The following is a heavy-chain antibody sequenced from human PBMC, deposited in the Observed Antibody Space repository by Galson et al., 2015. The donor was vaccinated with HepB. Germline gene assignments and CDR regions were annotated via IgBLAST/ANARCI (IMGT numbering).Heavy chain of an antibody. CDR1: GFSLTTRGVG. V-gene: IGHV2-5*02. CDR2: IYWDDDK. D-gene: IGHD3-16*01. CDR3: AHIIITFGGVIGDDSFDI. J-gene: IGHJ3*02. Sequence: PALVKPTQTLTLTCTFSGFSLTTRGVGVGWIRQTPGEALEWLALIYWDDDKRYSPSLKSRLTITKDTSKNQVVLTMTNMDPVDTATFYCAHIIITFGGVIGDDSFDIWGQGTMVTVSS.